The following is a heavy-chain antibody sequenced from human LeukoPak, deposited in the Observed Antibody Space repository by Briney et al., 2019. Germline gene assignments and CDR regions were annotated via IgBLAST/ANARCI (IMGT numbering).Heavy chain of an antibody. CDR1: GFTFSSYW. Sequence: PGGSLRLSCAASGFTFSSYWMSWVRQAPGKGLEWVANIKQDGSEKYYVDSVKGRFTISRDNAKKSLYLQMNSLRAEDTAVYYCARYYDFWSGYYTTFSYWGQGTLVTVSS. J-gene: IGHJ4*02. CDR3: ARYYDFWSGYYTTFSY. CDR2: IKQDGSEK. D-gene: IGHD3-3*01. V-gene: IGHV3-7*01.